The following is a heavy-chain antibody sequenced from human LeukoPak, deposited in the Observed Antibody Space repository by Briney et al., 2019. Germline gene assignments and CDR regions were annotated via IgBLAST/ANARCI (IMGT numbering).Heavy chain of an antibody. Sequence: PGESLRLSCAASGFTFSSYGMHWVRQAPGKGLEWVAFIRYDGSNKYYADSVKGRFTISRDNSKNTLYLQMNSLRAEDTAVYYCAKGHTAMVSNYYYYMDVWGKGTTVTVSS. CDR1: GFTFSSYG. V-gene: IGHV3-30*02. J-gene: IGHJ6*03. CDR3: AKGHTAMVSNYYYYMDV. CDR2: IRYDGSNK. D-gene: IGHD5-18*01.